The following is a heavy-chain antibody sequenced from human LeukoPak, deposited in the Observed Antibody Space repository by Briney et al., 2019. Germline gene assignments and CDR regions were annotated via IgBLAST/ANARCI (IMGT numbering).Heavy chain of an antibody. J-gene: IGHJ4*02. Sequence: GGSLRLSCAASGFTFSSHAMTWVRQAPGKGLEGVSVIYGSGSTFYADSVKGRFTISRDSSKNTLYLQMDSLRAEDTAVYYCARGMPATAIRPYFDSWGQGTLVTVSS. V-gene: IGHV3-66*01. CDR3: ARGMPATAIRPYFDS. D-gene: IGHD2-2*02. CDR2: IYGSGST. CDR1: GFTFSSHA.